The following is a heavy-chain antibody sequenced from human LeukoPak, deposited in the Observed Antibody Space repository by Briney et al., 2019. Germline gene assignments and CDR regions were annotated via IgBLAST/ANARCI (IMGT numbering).Heavy chain of an antibody. CDR2: INHSGST. CDR1: SGSISRYY. D-gene: IGHD4-17*01. Sequence: SETLSLTCTISSGSISRYYWSWIRQPPGKGLEWIGEINHSGSTNYNPSLKSRVTISVDTSKNQFSLKLSSVTAADTAVYYCARGGATVTTGYFQHWGQGTLVTVSS. J-gene: IGHJ1*01. CDR3: ARGGATVTTGYFQH. V-gene: IGHV4-34*01.